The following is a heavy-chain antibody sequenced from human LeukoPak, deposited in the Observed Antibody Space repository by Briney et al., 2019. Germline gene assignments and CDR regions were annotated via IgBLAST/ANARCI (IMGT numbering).Heavy chain of an antibody. CDR1: GYTLTELS. Sequence: RASVKVSCKVSGYTLTELSMHWVRQAPGKGLEWMGGFDPEDGETIYAQKFQGRVTMTEDTSTDTAYMELSSLRSEDAAVYYCATQRIVGATLDYWGQGTLVTVSS. J-gene: IGHJ4*02. CDR2: FDPEDGET. V-gene: IGHV1-24*01. D-gene: IGHD1-26*01. CDR3: ATQRIVGATLDY.